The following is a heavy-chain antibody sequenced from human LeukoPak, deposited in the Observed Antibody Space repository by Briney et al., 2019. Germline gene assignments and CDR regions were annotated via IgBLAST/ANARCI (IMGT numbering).Heavy chain of an antibody. D-gene: IGHD1-1*01. CDR1: GGSISSGDYY. J-gene: IGHJ6*02. CDR3: ARGNWNLHYYYYGMDV. CDR2: IYYSGST. Sequence: SETLSLTCTVSGGSISSGDYYWSWIRQPPGKGLEWIGYIYYSGSTYYNPSLKSRVTISVDTSKNQFSLKLSSVTAADTAVYYCARGNWNLHYYYYGMDVWGQGTTVTVSS. V-gene: IGHV4-30-4*01.